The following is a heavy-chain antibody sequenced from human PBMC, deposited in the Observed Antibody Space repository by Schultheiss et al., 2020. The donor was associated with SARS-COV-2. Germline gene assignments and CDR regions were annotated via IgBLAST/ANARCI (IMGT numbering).Heavy chain of an antibody. V-gene: IGHV5-51*01. Sequence: GGSLRLSCKGSGYSFTSYWIGWVRQMPGKGLEWMGIIYPGDSDTRYSPSFQGQVTISADKSISTAYLQWSSLKASDSAIYYCARSEICGSDCYLTVWGQGTTVTVSS. D-gene: IGHD2-21*02. CDR1: GYSFTSYW. J-gene: IGHJ6*02. CDR3: ARSEICGSDCYLTV. CDR2: IYPGDSDT.